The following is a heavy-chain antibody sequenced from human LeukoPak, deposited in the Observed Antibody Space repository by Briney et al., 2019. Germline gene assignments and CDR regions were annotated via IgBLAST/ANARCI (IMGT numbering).Heavy chain of an antibody. J-gene: IGHJ1*01. CDR3: TTGYYYDSSGYYYTEYFQH. V-gene: IGHV3-15*01. CDR2: MKSKPDGGTT. Sequence: PGGSLRLSCAASGFSFNNAWMSWVRQAPGKGLEWVGRMKSKPDGGTTDYAAPVQGRFTISRDDSKNTLYLQMNSLITKDTAVYYCTTGYYYDSSGYYYTEYFQHWGQGTLVTVSS. CDR1: GFSFNNAW. D-gene: IGHD3-22*01.